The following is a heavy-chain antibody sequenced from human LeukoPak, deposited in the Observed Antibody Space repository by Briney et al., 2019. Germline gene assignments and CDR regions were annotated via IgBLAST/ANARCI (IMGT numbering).Heavy chain of an antibody. Sequence: ASVKVSCKASGYTFTSYYMHWVRQAPGQGLEWMGIINPSGGSTSYAQKFQGRVTMTRDTSTSTVYMELSRLRSDDTAVYYCARDLDAGPFDYWGQGTLVTVSS. CDR3: ARDLDAGPFDY. CDR2: INPSGGST. V-gene: IGHV1-46*01. J-gene: IGHJ4*02. CDR1: GYTFTSYY.